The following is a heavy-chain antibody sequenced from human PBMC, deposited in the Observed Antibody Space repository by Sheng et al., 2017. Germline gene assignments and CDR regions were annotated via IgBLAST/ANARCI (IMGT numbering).Heavy chain of an antibody. D-gene: IGHD1-26*01. V-gene: IGHV1-18*01. Sequence: QIQLLQSGNEVKKPGASVKVSCKPSGYIFMSYGITWVRQAPGQGLQWMGWINTVTGDADYAQELQGRVTMTRETSTSTVYMELRNLRSVDTAIYYCARGWELYDWGQGTLVTVSS. CDR2: INTVTGDA. J-gene: IGHJ4*02. CDR1: GYIFMSYG. CDR3: ARGWELYD.